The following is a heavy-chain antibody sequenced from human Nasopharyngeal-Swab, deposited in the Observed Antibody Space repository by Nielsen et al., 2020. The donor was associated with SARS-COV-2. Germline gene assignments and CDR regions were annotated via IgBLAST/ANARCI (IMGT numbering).Heavy chain of an antibody. CDR2: INHSGST. J-gene: IGHJ6*02. Sequence: PGKGLEWIGEINHSGSTNYNPSLKSRVTISVDTSKNQFSLKLSSVTAADTAVYYRARGAPNYDLWSGYYYYYGMDVWGQGTTVTVSS. D-gene: IGHD3-3*01. V-gene: IGHV4-34*01. CDR3: ARGAPNYDLWSGYYYYYGMDV.